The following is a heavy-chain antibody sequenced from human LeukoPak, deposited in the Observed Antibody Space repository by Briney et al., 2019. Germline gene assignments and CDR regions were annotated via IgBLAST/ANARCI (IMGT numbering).Heavy chain of an antibody. Sequence: ASVKVSCKTSGYTFATYFMHWVREAPGQGLEWMGYIKPNSGVTNYAQKFRGRVTMTWDTSISTAYIELSGLTSDDTAIYYCARPTYCGSDCYFNFDYWGQGTLVTVSS. CDR1: GYTFATYF. V-gene: IGHV1-2*02. CDR3: ARPTYCGSDCYFNFDY. D-gene: IGHD2-21*02. CDR2: IKPNSGVT. J-gene: IGHJ4*02.